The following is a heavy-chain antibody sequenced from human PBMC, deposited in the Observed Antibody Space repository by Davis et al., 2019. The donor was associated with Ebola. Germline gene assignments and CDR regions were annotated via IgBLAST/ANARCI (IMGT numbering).Heavy chain of an antibody. CDR3: ARTNTAMVTDY. D-gene: IGHD5-18*01. Sequence: SVKVSCKASGYTFTSYDINWVRQATGQGLEWMGGIIPIFGTANYAQKFQGRVTITADESTSTAYMELSSLRSEDTAVYYCARTNTAMVTDYWGQGTLVTVSS. V-gene: IGHV1-69*13. CDR2: IIPIFGTA. CDR1: GYTFTSYD. J-gene: IGHJ4*02.